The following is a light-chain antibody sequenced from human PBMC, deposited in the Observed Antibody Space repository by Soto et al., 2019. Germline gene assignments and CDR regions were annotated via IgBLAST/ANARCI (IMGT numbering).Light chain of an antibody. CDR3: QQYNNWPVT. J-gene: IGKJ1*01. Sequence: VMTQSPATLSVSPGDSATLSCRASQSVSNNFAWYQQRTGQAPRLLIYGTSTRATGIPARLSGSGSGTELNLTISRLQSEDFAVYYCQQYNNWPVTCGQGTKVDIK. V-gene: IGKV3-15*01. CDR2: GTS. CDR1: QSVSNN.